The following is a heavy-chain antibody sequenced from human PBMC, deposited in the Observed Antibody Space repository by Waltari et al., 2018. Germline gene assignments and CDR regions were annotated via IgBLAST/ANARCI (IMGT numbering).Heavy chain of an antibody. Sequence: EVQLLESGGDLVQPGGSLRLSCAASGFTFSSHAMSWVRQAPGKGLEWVSAISGSGTDTYYADSVKGRFTISRDNSKDTLYLQMTSLRVEDTAVYYCGKGDLGGSWYYWFDPLGQGALVTVSS. V-gene: IGHV3-23*01. D-gene: IGHD6-13*01. J-gene: IGHJ5*02. CDR3: GKGDLGGSWYYWFDP. CDR1: GFTFSSHA. CDR2: ISGSGTDT.